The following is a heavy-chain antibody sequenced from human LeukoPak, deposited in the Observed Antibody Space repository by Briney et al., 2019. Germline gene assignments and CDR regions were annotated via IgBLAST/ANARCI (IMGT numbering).Heavy chain of an antibody. Sequence: PGGSLRLSCAASGFSFSSYGMHWVRQAPGKGLEWVAVIWCDGTNKYYADSVKGRSTISRDNSKNTLYLQMNSLRAEDTAVYYCARDQRGFSYSKYYFDYWGQGTLVTVSS. V-gene: IGHV3-33*01. CDR2: IWCDGTNK. D-gene: IGHD5-18*01. CDR1: GFSFSSYG. J-gene: IGHJ4*02. CDR3: ARDQRGFSYSKYYFDY.